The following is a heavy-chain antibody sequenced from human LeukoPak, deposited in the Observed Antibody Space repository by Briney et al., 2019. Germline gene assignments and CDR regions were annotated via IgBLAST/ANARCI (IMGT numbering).Heavy chain of an antibody. CDR1: GGSFSGYY. Sequence: SETPSLTCAVYGGSFSGYYWSWIRQPPGKGLEWIGEINHSGSTNYNPSLKSRVTISVDTSKNQFSLKLSSVTAADTAVYYCARDGRQVVPAASIVDYWGQGTLVTVSS. J-gene: IGHJ4*02. CDR2: INHSGST. V-gene: IGHV4-34*01. D-gene: IGHD2-2*01. CDR3: ARDGRQVVPAASIVDY.